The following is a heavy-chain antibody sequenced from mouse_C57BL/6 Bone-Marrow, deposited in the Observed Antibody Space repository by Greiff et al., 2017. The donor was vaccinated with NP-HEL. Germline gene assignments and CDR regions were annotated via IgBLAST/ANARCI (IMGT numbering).Heavy chain of an antibody. V-gene: IGHV2-9-1*01. Sequence: VKLLESGPGLVAPSQSLSITCTVSGFSLTGYPISWVPHPPGKGLEWLGVIWTGGGTNYNSALKSRLSISKDNSKSQVFLKMNSLQTDDTARYYCARRVFYGTFYAMDYWGQGTSVTVSS. CDR1: GFSLTGYP. CDR2: IWTGGGT. CDR3: ARRVFYGTFYAMDY. J-gene: IGHJ4*01. D-gene: IGHD2-1*01.